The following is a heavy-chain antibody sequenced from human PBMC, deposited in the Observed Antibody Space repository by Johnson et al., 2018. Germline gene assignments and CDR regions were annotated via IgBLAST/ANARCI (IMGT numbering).Heavy chain of an antibody. J-gene: IGHJ6*03. Sequence: VQLVESGGGLVQXGGSXRLXCAASGLNFSSYSMNWVRQAPGKGLDWVSYISRGSTTIYYADSVKGRFPISRDNAKNSLDLQMNSLRAEDTAVYYCATDMDFWGKGTTVTVSS. V-gene: IGHV3-48*04. CDR1: GLNFSSYS. CDR2: ISRGSTTI. CDR3: ATDMDF.